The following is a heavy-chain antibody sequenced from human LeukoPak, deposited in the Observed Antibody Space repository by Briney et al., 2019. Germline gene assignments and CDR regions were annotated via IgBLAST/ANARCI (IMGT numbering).Heavy chain of an antibody. V-gene: IGHV6-1*01. D-gene: IGHD2-15*01. CDR3: ATGCGRTHATYYFDF. J-gene: IGHJ4*02. CDR2: TFYRSKWSR. Sequence: SQTLSLTCAISGDSVSSNSGSWNWLRQSPSRGLEWLGRTFYRSKWSREYATSVRGRIAINPDTSKNQFSLQLNSMTPDDSAIYYCATGCGRTHATYYFDFWAQGTLVTVSS. CDR1: GDSVSSNSGS.